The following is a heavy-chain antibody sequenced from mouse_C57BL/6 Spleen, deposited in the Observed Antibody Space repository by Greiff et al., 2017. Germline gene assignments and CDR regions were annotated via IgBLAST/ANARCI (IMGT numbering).Heavy chain of an antibody. CDR3: AKSYDYDWYFDV. V-gene: IGHV2-3*01. Sequence: QVQLQQSGPGLVAPSQSLSITCTVSGFSLTSYGVSWVRQPPGTGLEWLGVIWGDGSTNYPSALISRLSISKENSKSQVFLKLNSLQTDDTATYCCAKSYDYDWYFDVWGTGTTVTVSS. CDR1: GFSLTSYG. CDR2: IWGDGST. J-gene: IGHJ1*03. D-gene: IGHD2-4*01.